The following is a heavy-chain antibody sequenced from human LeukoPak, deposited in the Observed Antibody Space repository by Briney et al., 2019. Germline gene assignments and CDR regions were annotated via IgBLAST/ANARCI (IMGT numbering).Heavy chain of an antibody. CDR1: GYSFTSYW. V-gene: IGHV5-51*01. Sequence: PGESVKISCKGSGYSFTSYWIGWVRQMPGKGLKWMGIIYPGDSDTRYSPSFQGQVTISADKSISTAYLQWSSLKASDTAMYYCARVVVVARLGYYYGMDVWGQGTTVTVSS. D-gene: IGHD2-15*01. CDR3: ARVVVVARLGYYYGMDV. CDR2: IYPGDSDT. J-gene: IGHJ6*02.